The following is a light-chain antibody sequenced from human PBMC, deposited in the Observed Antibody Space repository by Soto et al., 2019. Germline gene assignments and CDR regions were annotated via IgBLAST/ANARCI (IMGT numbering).Light chain of an antibody. CDR2: DAS. CDR3: QPYNSYSQGT. CDR1: QSISSW. J-gene: IGKJ1*01. Sequence: DIQMTQSPSTPSASVGDRVTITCRASQSISSWLAWYQQKPGKAPKLLIYDASSLESGVPSRFSGSGSGTEFTLTISSLQPADFATYYCQPYNSYSQGTFGQGTKVEIK. V-gene: IGKV1-5*01.